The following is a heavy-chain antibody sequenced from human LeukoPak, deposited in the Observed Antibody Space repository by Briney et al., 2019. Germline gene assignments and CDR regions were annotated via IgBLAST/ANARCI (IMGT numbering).Heavy chain of an antibody. V-gene: IGHV4-30-2*01. CDR1: GASISSGGYS. CDR2: IYYSGST. Sequence: SQTLSLTCAVSGASISSGGYSWTWIRQPPGKGLEWIGNIYYSGSTDYNPPLKSRVTMSVDRSKSQFSLNLSSVTAADTAVYYCARAKEITMVRGLIITFYFNYWGQGTLVTVSS. D-gene: IGHD3-10*01. J-gene: IGHJ4*02. CDR3: ARAKEITMVRGLIITFYFNY.